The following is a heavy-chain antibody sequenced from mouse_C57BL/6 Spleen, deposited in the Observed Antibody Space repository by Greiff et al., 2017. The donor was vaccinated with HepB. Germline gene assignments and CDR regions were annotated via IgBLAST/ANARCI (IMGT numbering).Heavy chain of an antibody. D-gene: IGHD1-1*01. Sequence: EVKLMESGGGLVKPGGSLKLSCAASGFTFSSYTMSWVRQTPEKRLEWVATISGGGGNTYYPDSVKGRFTISRDNAKNTLYLQMSSLRSEDTAWYYGARHPPIDYYCSSRYFDVWGTGTTVTVSS. CDR1: GFTFSSYT. J-gene: IGHJ1*03. CDR3: ARHPPIDYYCSSRYFDV. V-gene: IGHV5-9*01. CDR2: ISGGGGNT.